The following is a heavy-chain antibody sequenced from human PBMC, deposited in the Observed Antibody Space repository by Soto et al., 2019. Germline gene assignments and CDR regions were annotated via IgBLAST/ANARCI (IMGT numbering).Heavy chain of an antibody. CDR3: ARDYRREQWLVHFAFDI. J-gene: IGHJ3*02. V-gene: IGHV3-53*01. D-gene: IGHD6-19*01. CDR2: IYSGGST. CDR1: GFTVSSNY. Sequence: GGSLRLSCAASGFTVSSNYMSWVRQAPGKGLEWVSVIYSGGSTYYADSVKGRFTIFRDNSKNTLYLQMNSLRAEDTAVYYCARDYRREQWLVHFAFDIWGQGTMVTVSS.